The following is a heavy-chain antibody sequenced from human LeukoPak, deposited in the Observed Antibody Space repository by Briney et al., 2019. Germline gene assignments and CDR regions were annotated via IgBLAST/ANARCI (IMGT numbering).Heavy chain of an antibody. CDR3: ARARRYCTNGVCYFHVAGKNYYYMDV. J-gene: IGHJ6*03. CDR2: IYHSGST. CDR1: GYSISSGYY. Sequence: SETLSLTCTVSGYSISSGYYRGWIRQPPGKGLEWIGSIYHSGSTYYNPSLKSRVTISVDTSKNQFSLKLSSVTAADTAVYYCARARRYCTNGVCYFHVAGKNYYYMDVWGKGTTVTVSS. D-gene: IGHD2-8*01. V-gene: IGHV4-38-2*02.